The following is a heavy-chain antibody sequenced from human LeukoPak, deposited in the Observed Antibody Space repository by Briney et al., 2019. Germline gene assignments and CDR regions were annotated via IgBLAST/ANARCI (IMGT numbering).Heavy chain of an antibody. D-gene: IGHD2-15*01. CDR2: IYYSGST. V-gene: IGHV4-39*07. Sequence: SETLSLTCTVSGGSISSSSYYWGWIRQPPGKGLEWIGSIYYSGSTYYNPSLKSRVTISVDTSKNQFSLRLSTVTAADTAVYYCARNGLLGEYFDSWGQGTLVTVSS. CDR3: ARNGLLGEYFDS. J-gene: IGHJ4*02. CDR1: GGSISSSSYY.